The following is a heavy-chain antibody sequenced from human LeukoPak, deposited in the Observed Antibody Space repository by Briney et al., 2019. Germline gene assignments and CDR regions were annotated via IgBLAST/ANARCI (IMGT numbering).Heavy chain of an antibody. V-gene: IGHV1-2*02. CDR2: INPNSGGT. CDR3: ARRRRYYGSGSYYNSWFDP. Sequence: ASVKVSCKTSGYTFTGYYMHWVRQAPGQGLEWMGWINPNSGGTNYAQKFQGRVTMTRNTSISTAYMELSSLRSEDTAVYYCARRRRYYGSGSYYNSWFDPWGQGTLVTVSS. CDR1: GYTFTGYY. J-gene: IGHJ5*01. D-gene: IGHD3-10*01.